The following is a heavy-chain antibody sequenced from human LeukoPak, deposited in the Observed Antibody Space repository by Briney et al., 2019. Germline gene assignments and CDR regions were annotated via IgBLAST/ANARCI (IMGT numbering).Heavy chain of an antibody. V-gene: IGHV3-23*01. CDR3: AKAFVAVAVSDY. CDR2: ISGSGGST. CDR1: GFTFSSYW. J-gene: IGHJ4*02. D-gene: IGHD6-19*01. Sequence: GGSLRLSCAASGFTFSSYWMNWVRQAPGKGLEWVSAISGSGGSTYYADSVKGRFTISRDNSKNTLYLQMNSLRAEDTAVYYCAKAFVAVAVSDYWGQGTLVTVSS.